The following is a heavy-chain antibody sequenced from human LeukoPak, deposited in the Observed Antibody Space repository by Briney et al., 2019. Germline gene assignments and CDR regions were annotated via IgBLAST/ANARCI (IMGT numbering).Heavy chain of an antibody. Sequence: GGSLRLSCAASGFSFSNYWMSWVRQAPGKGLEWVAVILYDGSNQYYADSVKGRFTVSRDNSKNTLYLQMNSLRPEDTAVYYCAKRPDDYSYGMDVWGQGTTVTVSS. CDR3: AKRPDDYSYGMDV. J-gene: IGHJ6*02. CDR2: ILYDGSNQ. CDR1: GFSFSNYW. V-gene: IGHV3-30-3*01.